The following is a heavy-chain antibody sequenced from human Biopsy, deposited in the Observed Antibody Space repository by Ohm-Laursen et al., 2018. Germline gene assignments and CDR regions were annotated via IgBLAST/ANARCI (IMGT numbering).Heavy chain of an antibody. D-gene: IGHD3-22*01. V-gene: IGHV4-59*08. CDR3: AAYYYDSSGYFYAFHY. J-gene: IGHJ4*02. CDR2: VSYSGNT. CDR1: GVSISSYF. Sequence: GTLSLTCPVSGVSISSYFWSWIRQPLGKGLEWIGYVSYSGNTKYNPSLKSRVIISADTSKNQFSLKLSSVTAADTAMYYCAAYYYDSSGYFYAFHYWGQGTLVIVSS.